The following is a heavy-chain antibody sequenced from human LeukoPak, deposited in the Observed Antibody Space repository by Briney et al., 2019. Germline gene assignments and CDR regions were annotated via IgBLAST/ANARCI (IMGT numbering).Heavy chain of an antibody. CDR1: GGTFSSYA. D-gene: IGHD6-13*01. CDR2: IIPIFGTA. J-gene: IGHJ4*02. CDR3: ARDFGPSAGAIDY. Sequence: GASVKVSCKASGGTFSSYAISWVRQAPGQGLEWMGGIIPIFGTANYAQKFQGRVTITADESTSTAYMELSSLRSEDTAVYYCARDFGPSAGAIDYWGQGTLVTVSS. V-gene: IGHV1-69*13.